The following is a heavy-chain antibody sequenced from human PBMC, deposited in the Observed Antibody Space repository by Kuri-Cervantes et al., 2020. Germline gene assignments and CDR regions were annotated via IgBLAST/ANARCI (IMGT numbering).Heavy chain of an antibody. CDR3: ARASGSYYNPNSYYFDY. J-gene: IGHJ4*02. D-gene: IGHD3-10*01. CDR1: GFTFSSYW. Sequence: GESLKISCAASGFTFSSYWMHWVRQAPGKGLEWVAVISYDESNKYYADSVKGRFTISRDNSKNTLYLQMNSLRAEDTAVYYCARASGSYYNPNSYYFDYWGQGTLVTVSS. V-gene: IGHV3-30-3*01. CDR2: ISYDESNK.